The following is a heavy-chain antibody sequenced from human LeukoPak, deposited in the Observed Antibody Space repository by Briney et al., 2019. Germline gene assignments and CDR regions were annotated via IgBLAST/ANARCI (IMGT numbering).Heavy chain of an antibody. Sequence: ASVKVSCKASGYTFTGYYIHWVRQAPGQGLEWMGWINPNSGDTNYAQKFQGWVTMTRDTSISTAYMELSRLRSDDTAVYYCARGPRNLMNYLPPRGNSGLGYWGQGTLVTVSS. D-gene: IGHD2-8*01. CDR3: ARGPRNLMNYLPPRGNSGLGY. J-gene: IGHJ4*02. CDR1: GYTFTGYY. V-gene: IGHV1-2*04. CDR2: INPNSGDT.